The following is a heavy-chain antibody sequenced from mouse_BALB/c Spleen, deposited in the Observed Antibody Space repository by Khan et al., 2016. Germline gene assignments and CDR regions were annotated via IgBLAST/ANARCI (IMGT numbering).Heavy chain of an antibody. V-gene: IGHV1-12*01. Sequence: QVQLKQSGAELVKPGASVKMSCEASGYTFTSYNIHWVKQTPGQGLEWIGAIYPGNGVTSYNQKFKVKATLTADKSSSTAYMQLSSLTSGDSAVYYCARQAYPYAMDYWGQGTSVTVSS. CDR1: GYTFTSYN. J-gene: IGHJ4*01. CDR3: ARQAYPYAMDY. CDR2: IYPGNGVT. D-gene: IGHD2-10*01.